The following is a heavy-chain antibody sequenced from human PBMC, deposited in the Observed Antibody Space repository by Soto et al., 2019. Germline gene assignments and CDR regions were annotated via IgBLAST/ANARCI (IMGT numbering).Heavy chain of an antibody. D-gene: IGHD3-9*01. J-gene: IGHJ4*02. CDR2: ISGSGGST. Sequence: GESLKISCAASGFTFSSYAMSWVRQAPGKGLEWVSAISGSGGSTYYADSVKGRFTISRDNSKNTLYLQMNSLRAEDTAVYYCAKDLPPHYDILTGYYDYWGQGTLVTVSS. V-gene: IGHV3-23*01. CDR1: GFTFSSYA. CDR3: AKDLPPHYDILTGYYDY.